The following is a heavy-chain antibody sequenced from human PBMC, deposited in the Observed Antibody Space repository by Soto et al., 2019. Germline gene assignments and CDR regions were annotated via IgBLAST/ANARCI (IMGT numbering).Heavy chain of an antibody. CDR1: GGSISSSSYY. V-gene: IGHV4-39*01. Sequence: SETLSLTCTVSGGSISSSSYYWGWIRQPPGKGLEWIGSIYYSGSTYYNPSLKSRVTISVDTSKNQFSLKLSSVTAADTAVYYCARQRYIASGDYWGQGTLVTVSS. CDR3: ARQRYIASGDY. J-gene: IGHJ4*02. CDR2: IYYSGST. D-gene: IGHD1-20*01.